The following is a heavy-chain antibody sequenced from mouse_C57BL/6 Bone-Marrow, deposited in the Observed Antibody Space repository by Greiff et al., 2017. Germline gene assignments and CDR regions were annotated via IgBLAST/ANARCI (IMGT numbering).Heavy chain of an antibody. J-gene: IGHJ3*01. CDR1: GFNIKDDY. D-gene: IGHD1-1*01. V-gene: IGHV14-4*01. CDR3: TGVLLRYWFAY. CDR2: IDPENGDT. Sequence: EVQLVESGAELVRPGASVKLSCTASGFNIKDDYMHWVKQRPEQGLEWIGWIDPENGDTEYASKVQGKATITADTSSNTAYLQLSSLTSEDTAVYYCTGVLLRYWFAYWGQGTLVTVSA.